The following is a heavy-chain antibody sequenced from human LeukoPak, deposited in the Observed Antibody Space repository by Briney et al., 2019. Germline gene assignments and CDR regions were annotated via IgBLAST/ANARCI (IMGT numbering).Heavy chain of an antibody. J-gene: IGHJ3*02. CDR2: IYHSGST. CDR1: GGSISSGGYY. Sequence: SESLSLTCTVSGGSISSGGYYWSWIRQPPGKGLEWIGYIYHSGSTYYNPSLKSRVTISVDRSKNQFSLKLSSVTAADTAVYYCARRTTTVTTPADAFDIWGQGTMVTVSS. D-gene: IGHD4-11*01. CDR3: ARRTTTVTTPADAFDI. V-gene: IGHV4-30-2*01.